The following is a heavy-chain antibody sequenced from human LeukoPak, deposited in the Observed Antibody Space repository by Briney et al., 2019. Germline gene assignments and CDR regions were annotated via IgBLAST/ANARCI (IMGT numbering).Heavy chain of an antibody. V-gene: IGHV4-59*11. D-gene: IGHD5-18*01. CDR2: VFDSGRT. J-gene: IGHJ4*02. CDR3: TTIKRGDIFGYFDF. Sequence: SETLSLTCTVSGGSITTHNWNWIRQTPGKGLEWIGYVFDSGRTKVNPSLTSRVTLSTDTSKNQLSLRLSSVTAADTAVYYCTTIKRGDIFGYFDFWGQGSLVTVSS. CDR1: GGSITTHN.